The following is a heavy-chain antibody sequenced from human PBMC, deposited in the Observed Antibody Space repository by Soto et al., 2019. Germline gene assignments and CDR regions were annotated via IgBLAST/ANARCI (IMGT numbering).Heavy chain of an antibody. Sequence: QVQLQESGPGLVKPSQTLSLTCTVSGGSISSGDYYWSWIRQPPGKGLEWIGYIYYSGSTYYNPAAKSRVTIAVNTSTNRVSLRLSAVTAADTAVYYCAGRAGDSSRIYAFDICGQGTMVTVSS. V-gene: IGHV4-30-4*01. CDR1: GGSISSGDYY. CDR2: IYYSGST. CDR3: AGRAGDSSRIYAFDI. J-gene: IGHJ3*02. D-gene: IGHD2-21*02.